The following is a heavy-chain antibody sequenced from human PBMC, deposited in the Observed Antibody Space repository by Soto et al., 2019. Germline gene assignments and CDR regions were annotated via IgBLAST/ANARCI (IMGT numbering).Heavy chain of an antibody. J-gene: IGHJ4*02. D-gene: IGHD3-3*01. CDR3: ARDSSPYYDFWSGFYTYFDY. CDR2: INSDGSST. V-gene: IGHV3-74*01. Sequence: GSLRLSCAVSGFTFSSHWMHWVRQAPGKGLVWVSRINSDGSSTNYADSVKGRFTISRDNAKNTLYLQMNSLRADDTAVYYCARDSSPYYDFWSGFYTYFDYWGQGALVTV. CDR1: GFTFSSHW.